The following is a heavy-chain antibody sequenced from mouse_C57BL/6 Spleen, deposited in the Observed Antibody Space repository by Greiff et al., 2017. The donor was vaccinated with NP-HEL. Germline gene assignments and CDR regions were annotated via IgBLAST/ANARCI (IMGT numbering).Heavy chain of an antibody. V-gene: IGHV5-4*01. CDR1: GFTFSSYA. CDR3: ARGSSFFAY. D-gene: IGHD1-1*01. J-gene: IGHJ3*01. CDR2: ISDGGSYT. Sequence: EVQLVESGGGLVKPGGSLKLSCAASGFTFSSYAMSWVRQTPEKRLEWVATISDGGSYTYYPDNVKGRFTISRDNAKNNLYLQMSHLKSEDTAMYYCARGSSFFAYWGQGTLVTVSA.